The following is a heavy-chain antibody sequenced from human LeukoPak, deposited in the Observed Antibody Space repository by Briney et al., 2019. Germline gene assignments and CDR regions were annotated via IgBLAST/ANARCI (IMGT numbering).Heavy chain of an antibody. J-gene: IGHJ4*02. Sequence: TRGESLKISCKGSGYNFATDWIAWVRQTPGEGLEWMGIIYPSDSDTTYSPSFQGQVTISADKSISTAYLQWSSLKASDTAMYYCARRGCIGGSCYNYWGQGTLVTVSS. CDR1: GYNFATDW. CDR2: IYPSDSDT. D-gene: IGHD2-15*01. CDR3: ARRGCIGGSCYNY. V-gene: IGHV5-51*01.